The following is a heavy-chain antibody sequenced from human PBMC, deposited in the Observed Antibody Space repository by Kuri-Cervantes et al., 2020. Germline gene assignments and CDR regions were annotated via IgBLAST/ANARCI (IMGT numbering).Heavy chain of an antibody. Sequence: SVKVSCKASGGTFSSYAISWVRQAPGQGLEWMGGIIPIFGTANYAQKFQGRVTMTTDTSTSTAYMELRSLRSDDTAVYYCARDPVEVYGDYVDAFDIWGQGTMVTVSS. J-gene: IGHJ3*02. V-gene: IGHV1-69*05. CDR1: GGTFSSYA. CDR2: IIPIFGTA. D-gene: IGHD4-17*01. CDR3: ARDPVEVYGDYVDAFDI.